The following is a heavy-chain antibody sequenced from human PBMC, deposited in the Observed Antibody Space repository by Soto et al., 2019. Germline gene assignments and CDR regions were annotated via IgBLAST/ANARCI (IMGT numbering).Heavy chain of an antibody. CDR3: ARGRTVSSIGPLLV. D-gene: IGHD1-1*01. CDR1: GYNFFDYG. Sequence: QIQLVQSGAEVKKPGASVKVSCKASGYNFFDYGVSWVRQAPGQGLEWVGWVSPKSGNTDYARKVQGRVTMTTDISTSPVDMELRGLISDDTGVYECARGRTVSSIGPLLVWGQGTLVSVSS. J-gene: IGHJ1*01. CDR2: VSPKSGNT. V-gene: IGHV1-18*01.